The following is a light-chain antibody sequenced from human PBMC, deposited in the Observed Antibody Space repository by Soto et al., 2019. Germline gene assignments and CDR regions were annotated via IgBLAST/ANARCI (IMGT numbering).Light chain of an antibody. CDR1: QSIGNW. CDR2: KAS. Sequence: DIQMTQSPSTLSASVGDRVTITCRASQSIGNWLAWYQQKPGKAPKLLIYKASSLESGVPSRFIGSGSGTEFTLTTSSLQPDDFATYYCQQYSNYPLTFGGGTTVEIK. J-gene: IGKJ4*01. V-gene: IGKV1-5*03. CDR3: QQYSNYPLT.